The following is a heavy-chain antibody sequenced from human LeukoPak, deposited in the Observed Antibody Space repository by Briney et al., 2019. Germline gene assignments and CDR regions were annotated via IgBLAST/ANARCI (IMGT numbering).Heavy chain of an antibody. CDR3: AKCGLPSYYYYGMDV. CDR2: ISDRGGST. J-gene: IGHJ6*01. CDR1: GFTFTTYA. D-gene: IGHD5-12*01. Sequence: GGSLRLSCAVSGFTFTTYAMSWVRQAPGKGLEWVSSISDRGGSTYYAGSVKGRFTISRDNSKSTLYLQMNSLRAEDTAVYYCAKCGLPSYYYYGMDVWGQGTTVTVSS. V-gene: IGHV3-23*01.